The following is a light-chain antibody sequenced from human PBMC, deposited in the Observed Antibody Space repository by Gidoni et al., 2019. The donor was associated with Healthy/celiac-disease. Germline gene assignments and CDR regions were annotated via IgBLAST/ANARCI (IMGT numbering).Light chain of an antibody. Sequence: EIVMTQSPATLPVSPGARATLSCRASQSVSSNLAWYQQKPGQAPRLLIDGASTRATGIPARFSGSGSGTEFTLTISSLQSEDFAVYYCQQYNNWPLTFGGGTKVEIK. V-gene: IGKV3-15*01. CDR3: QQYNNWPLT. CDR2: GAS. CDR1: QSVSSN. J-gene: IGKJ4*01.